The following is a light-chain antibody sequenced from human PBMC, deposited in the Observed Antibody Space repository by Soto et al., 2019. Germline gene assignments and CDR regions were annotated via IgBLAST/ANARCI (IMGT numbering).Light chain of an antibody. Sequence: EIVLTQSPGTLSLSPGEGATLSCRASESVSHNYLAWYQQKPGQAPRLLIYGVSFRATGIPARFSGSGSGTDFSLTISRLEPEDFAVYYCQHYSYSRYFSFGPGTKVEVK. CDR3: QHYSYSRYFS. J-gene: IGKJ3*01. V-gene: IGKV3-20*01. CDR2: GVS. CDR1: ESVSHNY.